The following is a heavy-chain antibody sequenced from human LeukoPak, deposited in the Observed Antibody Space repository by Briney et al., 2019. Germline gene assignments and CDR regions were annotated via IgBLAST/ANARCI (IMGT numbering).Heavy chain of an antibody. J-gene: IGHJ4*02. V-gene: IGHV4-34*01. CDR2: INHSGST. Sequence: PSETLSLTCAASGGSFSGHYWSWMRQPPGKGLEWIGEINHSGSTNYNPSLKSRVTISVDTSKNQFSLKLSSVTAADTAVYYCATTRSSGLDYGGQGTLVTVSS. CDR1: GGSFSGHY. D-gene: IGHD3-22*01. CDR3: ATTRSSGLDY.